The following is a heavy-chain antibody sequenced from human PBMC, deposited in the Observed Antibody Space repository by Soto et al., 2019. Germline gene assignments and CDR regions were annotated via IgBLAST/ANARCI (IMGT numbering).Heavy chain of an antibody. D-gene: IGHD3-16*01. J-gene: IGHJ6*04. V-gene: IGHV3-7*01. CDR2: IRQDGGEK. CDR1: GFTFKNYW. CDR3: VRWFSAFAV. Sequence: EVQLVESGGGLVHPGGSLRLSCAASGFTFKNYWMTWVRQAPGKGLEWVANIRQDGGEKYYLDSVKGRFTISRDNANKSLDLQISSLRADDAAVYYCVRWFSAFAVWGNGTTVTVSS.